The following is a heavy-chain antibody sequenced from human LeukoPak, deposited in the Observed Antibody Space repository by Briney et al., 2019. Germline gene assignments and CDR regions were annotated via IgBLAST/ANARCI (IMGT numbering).Heavy chain of an antibody. Sequence: ASVKVSCKASGYTFTGYYMHWVRQAPGQGLEWMGWINPNRGGTNYAQKFQGRVTMTRDTSISTAYMELSRLRSDDTAVYYCASGSYCSGGSCYRSYYYYGMDVWGQGTTVTVSS. D-gene: IGHD2-15*01. J-gene: IGHJ6*02. CDR3: ASGSYCSGGSCYRSYYYYGMDV. CDR1: GYTFTGYY. CDR2: INPNRGGT. V-gene: IGHV1-2*02.